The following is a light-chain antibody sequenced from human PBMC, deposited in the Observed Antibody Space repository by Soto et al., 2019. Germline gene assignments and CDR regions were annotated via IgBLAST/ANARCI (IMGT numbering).Light chain of an antibody. CDR3: QSYDRSLSGFYV. Sequence: QSVLTQPPSVSGAPGQWVTISCTGSSSNIGAGYDVHWYQQLPGAAPKLLIYGSSKRPSGVPDRFSGSKSGTSASLAITGLQAEDEADYYCQSYDRSLSGFYVFGTGTKVTVL. J-gene: IGLJ1*01. CDR2: GSS. CDR1: SSNIGAGYD. V-gene: IGLV1-40*01.